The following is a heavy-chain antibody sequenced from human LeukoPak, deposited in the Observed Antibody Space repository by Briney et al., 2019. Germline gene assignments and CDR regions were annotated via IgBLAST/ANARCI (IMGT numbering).Heavy chain of an antibody. V-gene: IGHV3-23*01. CDR3: ARDRRDWGHGLTYYYDSSGYPLDY. CDR1: GFTFSSYA. D-gene: IGHD3-22*01. J-gene: IGHJ4*02. CDR2: ISGSGGST. Sequence: GGSLRLSCAASGFTFSSYAMSWVRQAPGKGLEWVSAISGSGGSTYYADSVKGRFTISRDNAKNSLYLQMNSLRAEDTAVYYCARDRRDWGHGLTYYYDSSGYPLDYWGQGTLVTVSS.